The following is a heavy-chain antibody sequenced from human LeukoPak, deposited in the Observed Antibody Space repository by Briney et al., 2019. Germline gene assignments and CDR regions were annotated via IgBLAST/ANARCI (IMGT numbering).Heavy chain of an antibody. CDR1: GFAFSDYY. J-gene: IGHJ4*02. CDR3: ARRGNYDSSFDY. V-gene: IGHV3-11*06. Sequence: GGSLRLSCVASGFAFSDYYMSWIRQAPGKGLEWVSYISSSSGFTNYADSVKGRFTISRDNAKNSLYLQMNSLRDEDTAVYYCARRGNYDSSFDYWGQGTLVTVSS. CDR2: ISSSSGFT. D-gene: IGHD3-22*01.